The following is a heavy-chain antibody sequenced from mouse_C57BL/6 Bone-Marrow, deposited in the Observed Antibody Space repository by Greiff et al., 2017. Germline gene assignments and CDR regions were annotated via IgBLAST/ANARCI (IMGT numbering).Heavy chain of an antibody. D-gene: IGHD4-1*01. CDR3: ERWDWFAY. CDR2: IDPSDSYT. CDR1: GYTFTSYW. Sequence: QVQLQQPGAELVRPGTSVKLSCKASGYTFTSYWMHWVKQRPGQGLEWIGVIDPSDSYTNYNQKFKGKATLTVDTSSSTAYMQLSSLTSEDSAVYYCERWDWFAYWGQGTLVTVSA. V-gene: IGHV1-59*01. J-gene: IGHJ3*01.